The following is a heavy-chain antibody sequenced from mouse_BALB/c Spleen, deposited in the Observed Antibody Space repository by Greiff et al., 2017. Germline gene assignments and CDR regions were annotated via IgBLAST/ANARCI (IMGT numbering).Heavy chain of an antibody. V-gene: IGHV14-3*02. J-gene: IGHJ3*01. CDR1: GFNIKDTY. D-gene: IGHD2-2*01. Sequence: VQLKESGAELVKPGASVKLSCTASGFNIKDTYMHWVKQRPEQGLEWIGRIDPANGNTKYDPKFQGKATITADTSSNTAYLQLSSLTSEDTAVYYCARSHGAIGYPAWFAYWGQGTLVTVSA. CDR2: IDPANGNT. CDR3: ARSHGAIGYPAWFAY.